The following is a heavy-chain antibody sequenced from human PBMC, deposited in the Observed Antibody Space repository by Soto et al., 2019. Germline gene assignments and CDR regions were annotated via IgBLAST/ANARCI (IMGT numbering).Heavy chain of an antibody. D-gene: IGHD4-4*01. V-gene: IGHV6-1*01. J-gene: IGHJ4*02. CDR2: TYYRSKWYN. CDR3: ARDPPDFHSAFDY. CDR1: RDNVSSNSAA. Sequence: SQTLSLPCAISRDNVSSNSAAWNWIRQSPSRGLEWLGRTYYRSKWYNDYAVSVKSRITINPDTSKNQFSLQLNSVTPEDTAVYYCARDPPDFHSAFDYWGQGTLVTVSA.